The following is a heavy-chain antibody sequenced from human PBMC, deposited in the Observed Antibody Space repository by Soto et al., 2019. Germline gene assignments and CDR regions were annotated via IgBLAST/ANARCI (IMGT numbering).Heavy chain of an antibody. CDR3: ARRFCRSPSCHYLGDGMDV. D-gene: IGHD2-2*01. J-gene: IGHJ6*02. CDR2: IIPMFGTV. V-gene: IGHV1-69*01. Sequence: QVHLVQSGAEVKKPGSSVKVSCEISGGTFSNYFISWIRQTPGQGLEWMGGIIPMFGTVNYAQKFQGRLTISADESTTTAYMHLSSLRSEDTSVFYCARRFCRSPSCHYLGDGMDVWGQGTTVTVSS. CDR1: GGTFSNYF.